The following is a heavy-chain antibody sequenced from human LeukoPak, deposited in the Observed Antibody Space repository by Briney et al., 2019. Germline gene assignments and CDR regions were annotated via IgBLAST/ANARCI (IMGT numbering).Heavy chain of an antibody. CDR3: AQTYYDFWSGYPSI. J-gene: IGHJ3*02. CDR2: ISGSGGST. V-gene: IGHV3-23*01. D-gene: IGHD3-3*01. CDR1: GFTFSSYA. Sequence: PGGSLRLSCAASGFTFSSYAMSWVRQAPGKGLEWVSAISGSGGSTYYADSVKGRFTISRDNSKNTLYLQMNSLRAEDTAVYYCAQTYYDFWSGYPSIWGQGTMVTVSS.